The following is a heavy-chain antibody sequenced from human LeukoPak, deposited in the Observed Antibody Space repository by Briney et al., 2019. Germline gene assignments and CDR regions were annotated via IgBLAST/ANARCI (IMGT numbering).Heavy chain of an antibody. CDR1: GGSFSGYY. J-gene: IGHJ3*02. CDR3: ARDFSEGAFDI. Sequence: SETLSLTCAVYGGSFSGYYWSWIRQPPGKGLEWIGYIYYSGSTNYNPSLKSRVTISLDTSKNQFSLRLSSVTAADTAVYYCARDFSEGAFDIWGQGTMVSVSS. D-gene: IGHD3-10*01. V-gene: IGHV4-59*12. CDR2: IYYSGST.